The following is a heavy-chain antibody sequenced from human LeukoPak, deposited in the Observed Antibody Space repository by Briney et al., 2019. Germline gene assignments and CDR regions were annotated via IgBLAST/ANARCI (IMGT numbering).Heavy chain of an antibody. V-gene: IGHV3-23*01. CDR1: GFTFSSYA. J-gene: IGHJ4*02. Sequence: GGSLRLSCAASGFTFSSYAMSWVRQAPGKGLEWVSAISGSGGSTYYADSVKGRFTISRDNSKNTLYLQMNSLRAEDTAVYYCAKPYSSSIARDCFDYWGQGTLVTVSS. CDR2: ISGSGGST. D-gene: IGHD6-6*01. CDR3: AKPYSSSIARDCFDY.